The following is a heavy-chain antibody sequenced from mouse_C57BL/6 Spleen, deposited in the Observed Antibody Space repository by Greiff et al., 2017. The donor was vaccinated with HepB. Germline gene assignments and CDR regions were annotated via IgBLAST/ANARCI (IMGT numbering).Heavy chain of an antibody. J-gene: IGHJ1*03. CDR2: IWSGGST. CDR1: GFSLTSYG. Sequence: QVHVKQSGPGLVQPSQSLSITCTVSGFSLTSYGVHWVRQSPGKGLEWLGVIWSGGSTDYNAAFISRLSISKDNSKSQVFFKMNSLQADDTAIYYCARNRRDLEGYFDVWGTGTTVTVSS. V-gene: IGHV2-2*01. CDR3: ARNRRDLEGYFDV.